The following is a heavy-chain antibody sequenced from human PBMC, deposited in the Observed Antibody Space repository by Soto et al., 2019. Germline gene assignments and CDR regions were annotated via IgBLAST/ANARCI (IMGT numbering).Heavy chain of an antibody. CDR3: ARTSLSGDYFEI. Sequence: QVLLQESGPGLVKTSETLSLTCTVSGGSIYSGGYYWSWIRQHPGKGLEWIGYMFNTGTTYYKSSLKGPATISGNTSQNHFSLKLTSVTAADTAVYYCARTSLSGDYFEIWGQGTLVAVSS. V-gene: IGHV4-30-4*01. J-gene: IGHJ4*02. CDR2: MFNTGTT. D-gene: IGHD6-19*01. CDR1: GGSIYSGGYY.